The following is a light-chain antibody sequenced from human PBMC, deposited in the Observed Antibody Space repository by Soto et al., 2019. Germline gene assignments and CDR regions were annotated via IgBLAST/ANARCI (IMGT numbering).Light chain of an antibody. V-gene: IGKV1-9*01. CDR2: DAS. CDR3: QQLNSYPRT. J-gene: IGKJ1*01. CDR1: QGISNY. Sequence: IQLTQSPSSLAASLGDRFTITFLASQGISNYLAWYQQKPGRAPKVLIYDASTLQGGVPSRFSGSGSGTDSALTISDLQPEDFATYYCQQLNSYPRTFGQGTKVDI.